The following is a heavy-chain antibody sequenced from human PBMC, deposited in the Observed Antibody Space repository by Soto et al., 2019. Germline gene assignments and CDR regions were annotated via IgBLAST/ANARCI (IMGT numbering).Heavy chain of an antibody. J-gene: IGHJ5*02. CDR3: ARGRDSSTSHLEFDP. CDR2: INPNSGGT. Sequence: AASVKVSCKASGYTFTGYYMHWGRQAPGQGLEWMGWINPNSGGTNYAQKFQGWVTMTRDTSISTAYMELSRLRSDDTAVYYCARGRDSSTSHLEFDPWGQGTLVTVSS. V-gene: IGHV1-2*04. D-gene: IGHD2-2*01. CDR1: GYTFTGYY.